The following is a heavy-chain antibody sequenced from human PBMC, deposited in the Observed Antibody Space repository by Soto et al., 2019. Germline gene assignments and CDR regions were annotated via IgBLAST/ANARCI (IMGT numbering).Heavy chain of an antibody. CDR1: GFAFRAYA. CDR2: ISDSDGGT. J-gene: IGHJ4*02. Sequence: GRSLRLSCAASGFAFRAYAMTWVRQAPGKGLEWVSDISDSDGGTHYADSVKGRFTISRDNAKNTLYLQMDRLRVEDAAVYYCAKGRTFLDFGGQGTLVTVSS. D-gene: IGHD2-21*01. CDR3: AKGRTFLDF. V-gene: IGHV3-23*01.